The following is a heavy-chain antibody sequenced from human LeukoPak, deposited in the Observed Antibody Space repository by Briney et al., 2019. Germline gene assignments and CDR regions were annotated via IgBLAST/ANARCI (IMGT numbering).Heavy chain of an antibody. V-gene: IGHV3-74*01. CDR3: ARHSTSIFGVVTEDY. CDR1: GFTFSNYR. CDR2: INTDGTGT. J-gene: IGHJ4*02. D-gene: IGHD3-3*01. Sequence: PGGSLRLSCAASGFTFSNYRMHWLRQAPGKGLVWVSRINTDGTGTSYADSVKGRFTISRANAKNTMYLQMNSLRVKDTAVYYCARHSTSIFGVVTEDYWGQGTLVTVSS.